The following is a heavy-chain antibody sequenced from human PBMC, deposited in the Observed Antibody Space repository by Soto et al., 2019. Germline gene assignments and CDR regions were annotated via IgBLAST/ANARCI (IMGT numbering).Heavy chain of an antibody. CDR1: GYNLTNYW. J-gene: IGHJ6*01. Sequence: PGESLKISCKGSGYNLTNYWIGWVRQMPGKGLEWMGVIYPDDSDARYSPSFQGQVTFSADKSISTSYLHWRSLKASDSAIYYCKRRGDALTKDVWGQRTTVTVTS. V-gene: IGHV5-51*01. CDR3: KRRGDALTKDV. CDR2: IYPDDSDA. D-gene: IGHD3-10*01.